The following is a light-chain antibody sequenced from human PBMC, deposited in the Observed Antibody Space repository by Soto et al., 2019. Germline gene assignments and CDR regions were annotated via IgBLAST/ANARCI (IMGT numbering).Light chain of an antibody. CDR2: GAS. CDR3: QQYNNWPPWT. Sequence: EIEMTQSPATLSVSPGERATLSCRASQSVSSNLAWYQQKPGQAPMLLLYGASTRATGIPARFSGSGSGTEVTLTISSLQSEDFAVYYCQQYNNWPPWTFGQGTKVEIK. CDR1: QSVSSN. J-gene: IGKJ1*01. V-gene: IGKV3-15*01.